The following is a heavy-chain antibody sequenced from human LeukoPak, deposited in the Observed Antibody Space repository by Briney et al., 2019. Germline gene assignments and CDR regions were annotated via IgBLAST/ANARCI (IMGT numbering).Heavy chain of an antibody. CDR3: ARRPIVGSTGFYFDP. J-gene: IGHJ5*02. CDR2: IYYGGSP. D-gene: IGHD1-26*01. CDR1: GGSISTTTNS. V-gene: IGHV4-39*01. Sequence: SETLSLTCNVSGGSISTTTNSWGWAWIRQRPTKGLEWIGSIYYGGSPYYTSSLKSRVTISVDTSKNQFSLKLASLTAADTAVCYCARRPIVGSTGFYFDPWGPGTLVTVSS.